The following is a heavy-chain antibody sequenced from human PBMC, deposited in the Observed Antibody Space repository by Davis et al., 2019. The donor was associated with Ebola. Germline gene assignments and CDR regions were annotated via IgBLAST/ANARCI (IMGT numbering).Heavy chain of an antibody. CDR1: GASLGNYY. Sequence: PSETLSLTCSVSGASLGNYYWTWIRQPAGKGLEWIGRISFSGATTYSPSLRSRVSIPLDSSTDQISLWLTSVTAADTAVYYCARHGSSWYLIPPNWYFDLWGRGTLVTVSS. V-gene: IGHV4-4*07. CDR2: ISFSGAT. D-gene: IGHD6-13*01. J-gene: IGHJ2*01. CDR3: ARHGSSWYLIPPNWYFDL.